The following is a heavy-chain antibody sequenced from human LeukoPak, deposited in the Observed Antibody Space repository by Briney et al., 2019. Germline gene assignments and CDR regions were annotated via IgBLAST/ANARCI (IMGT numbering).Heavy chain of an antibody. CDR1: GYTFTNFG. D-gene: IGHD4-17*01. J-gene: IGHJ4*02. CDR2: ISAYNGNT. CDR3: ARDRDYGDYNTQDLFVY. Sequence: ASVKVSCKASGYTFTNFGISWVRQAPGQGLEWMGWISAYNGNTNYAQRLQGRVTMTTDTSTSTAYMELRSLRSDDTAVYYCARDRDYGDYNTQDLFVYWGQGTLVTVSS. V-gene: IGHV1-18*01.